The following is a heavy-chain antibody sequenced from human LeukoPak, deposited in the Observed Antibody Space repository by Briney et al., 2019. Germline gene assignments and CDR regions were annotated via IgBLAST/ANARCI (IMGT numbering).Heavy chain of an antibody. CDR2: INASGGGT. D-gene: IGHD6-19*01. Sequence: ASVKVSCEASGYTFTTYWVHWVRQAPGQGLEWMGIINASGGGTSYAQNFQGRVTMTRDTSTSTVYMELSRLRSDDTAVYYCARSAVAGYYFDYWGQGTLVTVSS. CDR3: ARSAVAGYYFDY. J-gene: IGHJ4*02. V-gene: IGHV1-46*01. CDR1: GYTFTTYW.